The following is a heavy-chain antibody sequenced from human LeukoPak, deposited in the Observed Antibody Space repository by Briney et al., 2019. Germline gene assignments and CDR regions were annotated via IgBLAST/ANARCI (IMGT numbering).Heavy chain of an antibody. CDR3: AKDLIRPSGSGNYYYYGMDV. CDR1: GFTFSSYG. J-gene: IGHJ6*02. Sequence: PGGSLRLSCAASGFTFSSYGMRWVRQAPGKGLEWVAVISYDGSNKYYADSVKGRFTISRDNSKNTLYLQMNSLRAEDTAVYYCAKDLIRPSGSGNYYYYGMDVWGQGTTVTVSS. V-gene: IGHV3-30*18. D-gene: IGHD1-26*01. CDR2: ISYDGSNK.